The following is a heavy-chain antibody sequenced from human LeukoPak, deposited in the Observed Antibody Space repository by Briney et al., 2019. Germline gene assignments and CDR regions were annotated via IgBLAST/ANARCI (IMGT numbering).Heavy chain of an antibody. D-gene: IGHD3-16*01. V-gene: IGHV4-38-2*02. Sequence: SETLSLTCTVSGYSISSGYYWGWIRQPPGKGLEWIGSIYHSGSTYYNPSLKSRITISVDKSKNQFSLKLSSVTAADTAVYYCARDLEFGYDAFDIWGQGTMVTVSS. CDR1: GYSISSGYY. J-gene: IGHJ3*02. CDR3: ARDLEFGYDAFDI. CDR2: IYHSGST.